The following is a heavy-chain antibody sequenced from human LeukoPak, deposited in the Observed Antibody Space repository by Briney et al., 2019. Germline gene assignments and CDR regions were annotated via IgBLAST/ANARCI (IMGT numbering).Heavy chain of an antibody. Sequence: SETLSLTCTVSGGSISSSSYYWGWIRQPPGKGLEWIGSIYYSGSTYYNPSLKSRVTISVDTSKNQFSLKLSSVTAADTAVYYCARGDRKRFLGWLVDYYMDVWGKGTTVTVSS. J-gene: IGHJ6*03. CDR3: ARGDRKRFLGWLVDYYMDV. CDR2: IYYSGST. V-gene: IGHV4-39*07. D-gene: IGHD3-3*01. CDR1: GGSISSSSYY.